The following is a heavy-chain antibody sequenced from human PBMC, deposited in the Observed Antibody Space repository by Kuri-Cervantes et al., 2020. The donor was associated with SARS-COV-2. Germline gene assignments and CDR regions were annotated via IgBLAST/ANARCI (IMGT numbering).Heavy chain of an antibody. CDR3: ARDGAFTIFGVVIIGDY. D-gene: IGHD3-3*01. CDR2: ISYDGSNK. Sequence: GGSLRLSCTVSGGSISSYYWSWVRQAPGKGLEWMAVISYDGSNKYYADSVKGRFTISRDNSKNTLYLQMNSLRAEDTAVYYCARDGAFTIFGVVIIGDYWGQGTLVTVSS. V-gene: IGHV3-30-3*01. CDR1: GGSISSYY. J-gene: IGHJ4*02.